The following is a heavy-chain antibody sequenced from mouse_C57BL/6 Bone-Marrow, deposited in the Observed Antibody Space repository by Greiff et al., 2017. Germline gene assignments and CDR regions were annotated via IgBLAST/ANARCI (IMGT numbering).Heavy chain of an antibody. D-gene: IGHD1-1*01. CDR2: IYPGSGST. J-gene: IGHJ4*01. CDR3: ARDYGSSYVGLEDY. V-gene: IGHV1-55*01. Sequence: VQLQQPGAELVKPGASVKMSCKASGYTLTSYWITWVKQRPGQGLEWIGDIYPGSGSTNYNEKFKSKATLTVDTSSSTAYMQLSSLTSEDSAVYYCARDYGSSYVGLEDYWGQGTSVTVSS. CDR1: GYTLTSYW.